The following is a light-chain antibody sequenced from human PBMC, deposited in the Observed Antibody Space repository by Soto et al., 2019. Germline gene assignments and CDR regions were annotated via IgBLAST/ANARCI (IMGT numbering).Light chain of an antibody. V-gene: IGLV8-61*01. Sequence: QTVVTQEPSFSVSPGGTVTLTCGLISGSVSPSYYPTWYQQTPGQAPRTLIYTTNTRSSGVPDRFSGSILGNKAALSIAGAQADDEADYYCVLFMGSGLWVFDGGTKVTVL. CDR3: VLFMGSGLWV. J-gene: IGLJ3*02. CDR1: SGSVSPSYY. CDR2: TTN.